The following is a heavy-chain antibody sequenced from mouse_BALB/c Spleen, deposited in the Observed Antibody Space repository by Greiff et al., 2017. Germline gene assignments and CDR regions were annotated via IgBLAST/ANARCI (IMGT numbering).Heavy chain of an antibody. CDR2: IYPGDGDT. CDR1: GYAFSSYW. J-gene: IGHJ3*01. CDR3: ARSVYYGNHEGFAY. V-gene: IGHV1-80*01. Sequence: VKLMESGAELVRPGSSVKISCKASGYAFSSYWMNWVKQRPGQGLEWIGQIYPGDGDTNYNGKFKGKATLTADKSSSTAYMQLSSLTSEDSAVYFCARSVYYGNHEGFAYWGQGTLVTVSA. D-gene: IGHD2-1*01.